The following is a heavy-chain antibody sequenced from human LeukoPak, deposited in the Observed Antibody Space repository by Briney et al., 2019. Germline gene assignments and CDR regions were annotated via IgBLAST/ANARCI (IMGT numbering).Heavy chain of an antibody. J-gene: IGHJ4*02. D-gene: IGHD2-8*01. CDR2: INPSGGST. CDR1: GYTFTGYY. CDR3: ARSKLGVCYDY. V-gene: IGHV1-46*01. Sequence: ASVKVSCKASGYTFTGYYMHWVRQAPGQGLEWMGIINPSGGSTSYAQKFQGRVTMTRDMSTSTVYMELSSLRSEDTAVYYCARSKLGVCYDYWGQGTLVTVSS.